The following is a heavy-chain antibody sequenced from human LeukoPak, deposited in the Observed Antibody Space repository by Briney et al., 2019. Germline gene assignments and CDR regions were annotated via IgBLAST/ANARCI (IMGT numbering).Heavy chain of an antibody. CDR2: INPSGGST. D-gene: IGHD3-3*01. CDR1: GYTFTSYY. V-gene: IGHV1-46*01. CDR3: ARDGSSFGFDY. J-gene: IGHJ4*02. Sequence: ASVKVSCKASGYTFTSYYMHWVRQAPGQGLEWMGIINPSGGSTSYAQKFQGRVTMTRDTTTSTDYMELSSLRSEDTAVYYCARDGSSFGFDYWGQGTLVTVSS.